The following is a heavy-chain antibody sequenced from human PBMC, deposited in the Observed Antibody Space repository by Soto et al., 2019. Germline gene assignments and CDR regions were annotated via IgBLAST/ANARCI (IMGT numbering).Heavy chain of an antibody. J-gene: IGHJ4*02. CDR3: ASVTFGGVVLAD. CDR2: IYFNGNT. Sequence: PSETLSLTCTVSAASFSKYYWSWIRQPPGKGLEWIGYIYFNGNTDYNPSLKRRVTISIHTSKKQISLNLTSVTDADTSVYYCASVTFGGVVLADWGQGTLVTVSS. V-gene: IGHV4-59*01. CDR1: AASFSKYY. D-gene: IGHD3-16*01.